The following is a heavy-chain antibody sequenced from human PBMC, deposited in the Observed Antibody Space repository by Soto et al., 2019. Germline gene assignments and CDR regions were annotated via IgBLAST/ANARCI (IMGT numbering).Heavy chain of an antibody. CDR1: RGSISSYY. J-gene: IGHJ6*02. V-gene: IGHV4-59*01. D-gene: IGHD4-4*01. Sequence: QVQLQESGPGLVKPSETLSLTCTVSRGSISSYYWSWIRQPPGKGLEWIGYIYYSGSTNYNPSLKSRVTISVDTSKNQFSLKLSSVTAADTAVYYCARDGRVNYSLTSKDRGGYYYYGMDVWGQGTTVTVSS. CDR2: IYYSGST. CDR3: ARDGRVNYSLTSKDRGGYYYYGMDV.